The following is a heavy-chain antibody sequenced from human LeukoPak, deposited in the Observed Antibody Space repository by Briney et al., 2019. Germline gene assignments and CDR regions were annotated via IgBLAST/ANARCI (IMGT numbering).Heavy chain of an antibody. CDR2: INHSGST. J-gene: IGHJ5*02. CDR3: AKGAGPPWFDP. Sequence: PSETLSLTCTVSGASISGSSHYFWGWIRQPPGKGLEWIGEINHSGSTYSPSLKSRVTISIDTSRNQLSMNLNSVTAADTAVYYCAKGAGPPWFDPWGQGTLVTVSS. V-gene: IGHV4-39*07. CDR1: GASISGSSHYF. D-gene: IGHD6-19*01.